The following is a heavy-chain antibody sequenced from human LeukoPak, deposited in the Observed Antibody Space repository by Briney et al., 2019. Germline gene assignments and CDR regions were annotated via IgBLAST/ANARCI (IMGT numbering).Heavy chain of an antibody. CDR1: GYTFTSYY. V-gene: IGHV1-46*01. Sequence: ASVKVSCKASGYTFTSYYMHWVRQAPGQGLEWMGIINPSGGSTSYAQKFQGRVTMTRDMSTSTVYMELSSLRSEDTAVYYCAREKGYYYDSSGYYYHAFDIWGQGTMVTVSS. J-gene: IGHJ3*02. CDR3: AREKGYYYDSSGYYYHAFDI. D-gene: IGHD3-22*01. CDR2: INPSGGST.